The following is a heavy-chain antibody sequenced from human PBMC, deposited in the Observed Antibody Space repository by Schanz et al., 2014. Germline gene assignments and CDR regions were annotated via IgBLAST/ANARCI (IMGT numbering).Heavy chain of an antibody. CDR2: ISGSGATT. Sequence: CAASGFTFSSYAMSWVRQAPGKGLEWVSVISGSGATTYYADSVKSRFTISRDNPRNTVYFQMKRLRAQHPPVYYRHTSRTPLSSDLCVDWTWSVLNDV. J-gene: IGHJ6*01. CDR3: HTSRTPLSSDLCVDWTWSVLNDV. V-gene: IGHV3-23*01. D-gene: IGHD1-1*01. CDR1: GFTFSSYA.